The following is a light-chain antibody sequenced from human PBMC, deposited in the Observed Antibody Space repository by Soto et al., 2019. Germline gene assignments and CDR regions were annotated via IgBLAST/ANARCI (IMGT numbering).Light chain of an antibody. Sequence: QSVLTQPPSVSGAPGQRVTISCTGSSSNIGAGYDVHWYQQLPGTAPKLLIYGNSTRPSGVPDRFSGSKSGTSASLAITGLEAEDEADYYRQSYDSSLSGSVFGGGTQLTV. CDR2: GNS. CDR3: QSYDSSLSGSV. CDR1: SSNIGAGYD. V-gene: IGLV1-40*01. J-gene: IGLJ2*01.